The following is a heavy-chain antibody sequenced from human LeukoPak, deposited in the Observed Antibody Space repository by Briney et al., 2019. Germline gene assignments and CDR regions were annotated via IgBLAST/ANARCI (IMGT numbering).Heavy chain of an antibody. CDR1: GGSISSSSYY. D-gene: IGHD6-13*01. J-gene: IGHJ4*02. Sequence: SETLSLTCTVSGGSISSSSYYWGWIRQPPGKGLGWIGSIYYSGSTYYNPSLRSRVTISVDTSKNQFSLKLSSVTAADTAVYYCARGKRGYSSSWYDYWGQGTLVTVSS. CDR3: ARGKRGYSSSWYDY. V-gene: IGHV4-39*01. CDR2: IYYSGST.